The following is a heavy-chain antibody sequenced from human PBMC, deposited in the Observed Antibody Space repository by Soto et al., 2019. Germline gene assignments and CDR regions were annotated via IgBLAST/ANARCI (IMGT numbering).Heavy chain of an antibody. V-gene: IGHV4-34*01. CDR2: INHSGST. CDR3: ASFGRYCSGGSCYTGRGLYYSGMDV. CDR1: GGSFSGYY. D-gene: IGHD2-15*01. Sequence: SETLSLTCAVYGGSFSGYYGSWIRQPPGKGLEWIGEINHSGSTNYNPSLKSRVTISVDTSKNQFSLKLSSVTAADTAVYYCASFGRYCSGGSCYTGRGLYYSGMDVWGQGTTVTVSS. J-gene: IGHJ6*02.